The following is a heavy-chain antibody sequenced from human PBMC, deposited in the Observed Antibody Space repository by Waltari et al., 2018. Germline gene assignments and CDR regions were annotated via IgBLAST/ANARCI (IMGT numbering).Heavy chain of an antibody. J-gene: IGHJ6*03. V-gene: IGHV1-8*02. Sequence: QVQLVHSGAEVKKPGASVTVSCKASGYTFTSYDISWVRQAPGQGLEWMGGMNPNSGNTGYAQKFQGRVTMTRNTSISTAYMELSSLRSEDTAVYYCATASYYYYYMDVWGKGTTVTVSS. CDR2: MNPNSGNT. CDR1: GYTFTSYD. CDR3: ATASYYYYYMDV.